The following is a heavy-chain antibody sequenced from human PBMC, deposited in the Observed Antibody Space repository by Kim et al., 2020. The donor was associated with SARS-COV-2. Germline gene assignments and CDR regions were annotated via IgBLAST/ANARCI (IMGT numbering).Heavy chain of an antibody. D-gene: IGHD2-15*01. J-gene: IGHJ6*02. Sequence: ASVKVSCKASGYTFTSYDINWVRQATGQGLEWMGWMNPNSGNTGYTQKFQGRVTMTRNTSISTAYMELSSLRSEDTAVYYCAGAVMGVGYYYGMDVWGQGTTGTVSS. V-gene: IGHV1-8*01. CDR2: MNPNSGNT. CDR1: GYTFTSYD. CDR3: AGAVMGVGYYYGMDV.